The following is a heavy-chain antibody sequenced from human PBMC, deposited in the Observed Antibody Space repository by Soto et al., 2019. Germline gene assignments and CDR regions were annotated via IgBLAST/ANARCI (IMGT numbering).Heavy chain of an antibody. CDR2: INHSGST. J-gene: IGHJ4*02. CDR1: GGSFSGYY. V-gene: IGHV4-34*01. D-gene: IGHD6-19*01. Sequence: SETLSLTCAVYGGSFSGYYWSWIRQPPGKGLEWIGEINHSGSTNYNPSLKSRVTISVDTSKNQFSLKLSSVTAADTAVYYCARIAVAVAGDYFDYWGQGTLVTVSS. CDR3: ARIAVAVAGDYFDY.